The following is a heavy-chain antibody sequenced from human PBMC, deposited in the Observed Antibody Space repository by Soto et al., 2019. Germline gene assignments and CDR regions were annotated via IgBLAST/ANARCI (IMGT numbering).Heavy chain of an antibody. V-gene: IGHV3-49*03. Sequence: EVQLVESGGGLVQPGRSLRLSCTASGFTFGDYAMSWFRQAPGKGLEWVGFIRSKAYGGTTEYAASVKGRFTISRDDSKSIAYLQMNSLKTEDTAVYYCTRDPTLRDIVVVPAHLWGQGTMVTVSS. D-gene: IGHD2-2*01. J-gene: IGHJ3*01. CDR1: GFTFGDYA. CDR2: IRSKAYGGTT. CDR3: TRDPTLRDIVVVPAHL.